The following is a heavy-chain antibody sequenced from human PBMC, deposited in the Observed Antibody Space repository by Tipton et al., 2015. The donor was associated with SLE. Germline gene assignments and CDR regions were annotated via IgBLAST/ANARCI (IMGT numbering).Heavy chain of an antibody. CDR1: GFTFSSYS. D-gene: IGHD3-10*01. Sequence: SLRLSCAASGFTFSSYSMNWVRQAPGKGLEWVSSISSSSSYIYYADSVKGRFTISRDNAQNSLYLQMSSLRAEDTAVYYCARAPTGDEFDHWGQGTLVTVSS. J-gene: IGHJ4*02. CDR2: ISSSSSYI. CDR3: ARAPTGDEFDH. V-gene: IGHV3-21*01.